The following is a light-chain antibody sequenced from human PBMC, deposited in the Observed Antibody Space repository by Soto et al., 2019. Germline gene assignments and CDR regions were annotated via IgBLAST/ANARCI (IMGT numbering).Light chain of an antibody. CDR2: DVS. V-gene: IGLV2-14*01. J-gene: IGLJ1*01. CDR1: SSDVGGYNY. Sequence: QSALTQPASVSGSPGPSITISCTGTSSDVGGYNYVSWYQQHPGKAPKLMIYDVSNRPSGISNRFSGSKSGNTASLTISGLQAEDEADYYCSSYTGSSTYVFGTGTKLTVL. CDR3: SSYTGSSTYV.